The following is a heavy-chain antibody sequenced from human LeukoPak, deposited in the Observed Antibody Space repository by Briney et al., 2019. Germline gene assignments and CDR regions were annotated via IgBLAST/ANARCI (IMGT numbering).Heavy chain of an antibody. CDR1: GFTFSSYW. Sequence: GGSLRLSCAASGFTFSSYWMSWVRQAPGKGLEWVANIKQDGSEKYYVDSVKGRFTISRDNAKNSLYLQMNSLRAEDTAVYYCARGGGDFRYYFDYWGQGTLVTVSS. CDR2: IKQDGSEK. CDR3: ARGGGDFRYYFDY. J-gene: IGHJ4*02. D-gene: IGHD2-21*02. V-gene: IGHV3-7*01.